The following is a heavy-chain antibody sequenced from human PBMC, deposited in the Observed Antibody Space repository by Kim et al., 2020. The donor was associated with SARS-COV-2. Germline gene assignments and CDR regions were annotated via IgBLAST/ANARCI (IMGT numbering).Heavy chain of an antibody. J-gene: IGHJ3*02. Sequence: SETLSLTCTVSVGSISSSSYYWGWIRQPPGRGLEWIGSIYYSGSTYYNPSLKSRVTISVDTSKTQFSLKLSSVTAADTAVYYCARQGDTIYFDWPQGGSAFDIWGQGTMVTVSS. D-gene: IGHD3-9*01. V-gene: IGHV4-39*01. CDR1: VGSISSSSYY. CDR2: IYYSGST. CDR3: ARQGDTIYFDWPQGGSAFDI.